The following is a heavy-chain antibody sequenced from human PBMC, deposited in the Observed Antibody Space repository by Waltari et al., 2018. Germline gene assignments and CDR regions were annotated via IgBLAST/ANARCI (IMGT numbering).Heavy chain of an antibody. D-gene: IGHD3-22*01. J-gene: IGHJ3*02. CDR2: VDPEDGET. Sequence: EVQLVQSGAEVKKPGATVKISCKASGYTFTDYYMHWVQQAPGKGLEWMGRVDPEDGETIYAEKFQGRVTITADTSTDTAYMELSSLRSEDTAVYYCAGFGLKYYDSSGYLAFDIWGQGTMVTVSS. CDR1: GYTFTDYY. CDR3: AGFGLKYYDSSGYLAFDI. V-gene: IGHV1-69-2*01.